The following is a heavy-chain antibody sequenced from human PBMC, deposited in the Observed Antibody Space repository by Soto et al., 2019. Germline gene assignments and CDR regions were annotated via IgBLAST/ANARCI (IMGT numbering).Heavy chain of an antibody. CDR3: ARGDILTGFYNNWFDP. D-gene: IGHD3-9*01. V-gene: IGHV1-2*04. CDR2: INPNSGGT. Sequence: ASVKVSCQAYGYTFTGYYMHWVRQAPGQGLEWMGWINPNSGGTNYAQKFQGWVTMTRDTSISTAYMELSRLRSDDTAVYYCARGDILTGFYNNWFDPWGQGTLVTVSS. CDR1: GYTFTGYY. J-gene: IGHJ5*02.